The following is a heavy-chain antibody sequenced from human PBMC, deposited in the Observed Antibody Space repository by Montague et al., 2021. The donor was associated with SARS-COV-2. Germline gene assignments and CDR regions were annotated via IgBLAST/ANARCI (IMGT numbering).Heavy chain of an antibody. J-gene: IGHJ4*02. CDR2: INQSGRT. V-gene: IGHV4-34*01. CDR3: SRRGSAVWGVTVSAELDY. D-gene: IGHD3-10*01. CDR1: GGSFSGYY. Sequence: SETLSLTCAVYGGSFSGYYWNWIRQPPEKGLEWMGEINQSGRTNTNPSLKSRVIISVDTSKNQFSLKLSSVPAAATAVYYCSRRGSAVWGVTVSAELDYWGQGILVIVSS.